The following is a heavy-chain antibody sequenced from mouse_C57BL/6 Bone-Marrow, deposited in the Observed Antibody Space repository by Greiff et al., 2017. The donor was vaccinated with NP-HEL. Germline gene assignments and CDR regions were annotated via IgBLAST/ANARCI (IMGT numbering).Heavy chain of an antibody. V-gene: IGHV1-26*01. Sequence: VQLQQSGPELVKPGASVKISCKASGYTFTDYYMNWVKQSHGKSLEWIGDINPNNGGTSYNQKFKGKATLTVDKSSSTAYMELHSLTSEDSAVYYCARGGLRSYYFDYWGQGTTLTVSS. D-gene: IGHD1-1*01. CDR1: GYTFTDYY. CDR2: INPNNGGT. CDR3: ARGGLRSYYFDY. J-gene: IGHJ2*01.